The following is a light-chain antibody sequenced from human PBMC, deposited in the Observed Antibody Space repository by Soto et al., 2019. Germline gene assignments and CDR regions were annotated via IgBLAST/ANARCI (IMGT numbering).Light chain of an antibody. CDR1: QTVSGN. CDR3: QQYGSSGT. V-gene: IGKV3-20*01. Sequence: EMVMTQSPATVSVSPGGRATLSCRASQTVSGNLAWYQQKSGQAPRLLIYGASNRATGIPDRFSGSGSGTDFTLTISRLEPEDFAVYYCQQYGSSGTFGQGTKVDIK. CDR2: GAS. J-gene: IGKJ1*01.